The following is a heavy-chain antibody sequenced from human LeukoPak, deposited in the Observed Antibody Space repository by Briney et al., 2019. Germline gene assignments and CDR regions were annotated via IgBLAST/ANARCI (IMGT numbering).Heavy chain of an antibody. CDR3: ARGPGITIFGVVNKGYYMDV. V-gene: IGHV1-8*03. Sequence: ASVKVSCRVSGNTFSNFDINWVRQASGQGLEWMGWMNPNSGNTGYVRKFQGRVTITRNTSISTAYMELNNLKSDDTGVYYRARGPGITIFGVVNKGYYMDVWGKGTTVTVSS. CDR2: MNPNSGNT. J-gene: IGHJ6*03. CDR1: GNTFSNFD. D-gene: IGHD3-3*01.